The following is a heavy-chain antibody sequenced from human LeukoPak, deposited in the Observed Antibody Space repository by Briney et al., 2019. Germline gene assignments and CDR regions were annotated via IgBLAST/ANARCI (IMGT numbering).Heavy chain of an antibody. CDR1: GDSISGSTYY. Sequence: SETLSLTCTVSGDSISGSTYYWGWIRQPPGKGLEWIGSVYYSGGTFYNPSLKSRVTISADTSKNQFSLKLNSVTAADTAVYYCSRETAGTTISHWGQGTLVTVSS. CDR2: VYYSGGT. J-gene: IGHJ4*02. CDR3: SRETAGTTISH. V-gene: IGHV4-39*07. D-gene: IGHD1-1*01.